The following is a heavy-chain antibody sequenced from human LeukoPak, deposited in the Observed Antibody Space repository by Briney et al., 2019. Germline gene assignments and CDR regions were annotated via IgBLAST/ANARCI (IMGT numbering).Heavy chain of an antibody. CDR3: AKDVAVAGTGAFDI. CDR1: GFTFDDYA. D-gene: IGHD6-19*01. CDR2: ISGDGGST. Sequence: PGGSLRLSCAASGFTFDDYAMHWVRQAPGKGLEWVSLISGDGGSTYYADSVKGRFTISRDNSKNSLYLQMNSLRTEDTALYYCAKDVAVAGTGAFDIWGQGTMVTLFS. J-gene: IGHJ3*02. V-gene: IGHV3-43*02.